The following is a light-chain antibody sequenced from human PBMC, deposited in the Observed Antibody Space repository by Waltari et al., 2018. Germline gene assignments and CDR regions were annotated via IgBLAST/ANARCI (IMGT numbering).Light chain of an antibody. J-gene: IGKJ4*01. CDR2: WAA. V-gene: IGKV4-1*01. Sequence: DIVMTQSPDSLAVSLGERATINCKSSQSILYRSSNRNALAWYQQKPGQPPKLLFFWAATRASGAPDRFSVSGSETDFTLTISSLQAEDVAVYYCQQYYNAPLTFGGGTKVEIK. CDR1: QSILYRSSNRNA. CDR3: QQYYNAPLT.